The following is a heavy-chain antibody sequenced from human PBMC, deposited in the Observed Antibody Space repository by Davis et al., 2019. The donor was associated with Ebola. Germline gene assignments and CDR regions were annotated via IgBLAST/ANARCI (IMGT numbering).Heavy chain of an antibody. Sequence: ASVKVSCKAFVYTFIYCYINWVRQTPGQGLEWMGRINPKSGATTYAQRFQGRVTMTRDTSSGTAYMDLGSLKSDDTAVYYCARGPAANAPLDYWGQGTLVTVSS. V-gene: IGHV1-2*02. D-gene: IGHD2-2*01. CDR1: VYTFIYCY. CDR2: INPKSGAT. CDR3: ARGPAANAPLDY. J-gene: IGHJ4*02.